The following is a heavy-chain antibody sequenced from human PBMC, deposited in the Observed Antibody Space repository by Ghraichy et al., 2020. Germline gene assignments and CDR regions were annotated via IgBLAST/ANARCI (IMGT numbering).Heavy chain of an antibody. V-gene: IGHV4-59*02. J-gene: IGHJ4*02. Sequence: SETLSLTCTVSGGSVISYYWSWIRQPPGRGLEWIGYMYHTGSTTCNPSLKSRVDISLDTSKNQFSLKLTSLTAADTAIYYCARGLRSSSSQATTFDYWGPGTLVTVSS. CDR2: MYHTGST. D-gene: IGHD6-6*01. CDR1: GGSVISYY. CDR3: ARGLRSSSSQATTFDY.